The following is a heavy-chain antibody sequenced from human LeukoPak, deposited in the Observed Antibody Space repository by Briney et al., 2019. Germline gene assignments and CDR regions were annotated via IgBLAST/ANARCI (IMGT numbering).Heavy chain of an antibody. V-gene: IGHV4-31*03. CDR1: GGSISSGGHY. Sequence: SETLSLTCTVSGGSISSGGHYWSWIRQHPGNGLEWIGYIYYSGSTYYNPSLKSRVTISVDTSKNQFSLKLSSVTAADTAVYYCARDSTYGPGSWFDYWGQGTLVTVSS. D-gene: IGHD3-10*01. CDR3: ARDSTYGPGSWFDY. CDR2: IYYSGST. J-gene: IGHJ4*02.